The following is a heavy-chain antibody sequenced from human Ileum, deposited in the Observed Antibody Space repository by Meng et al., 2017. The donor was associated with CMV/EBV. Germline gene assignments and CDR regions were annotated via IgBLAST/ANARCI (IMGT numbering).Heavy chain of an antibody. CDR2: ISTSSSTI. V-gene: IGHV3-48*04. Sequence: GESLKISCAASGFTVSSNEMSWVRQAPGKGLEWVSYISTSSSTIYHADSVKGRFTISRDNVKNSLYLQMNSLRAEDTAMYYCARSPGFGELLPFDYWGQGTLVTVSS. CDR1: GFTVSSNE. CDR3: ARSPGFGELLPFDY. J-gene: IGHJ4*02. D-gene: IGHD3-10*01.